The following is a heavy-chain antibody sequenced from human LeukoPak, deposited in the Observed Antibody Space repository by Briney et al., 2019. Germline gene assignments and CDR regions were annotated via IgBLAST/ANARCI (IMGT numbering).Heavy chain of an antibody. CDR1: GYTFTSYG. V-gene: IGHV1-18*01. Sequence: ASVKVSCKASGYTFTSYGISWVRQAPGQGLEWMGWISAYNGDTSYAQKLQGRVTMTTDTSTSTAYMELRSLRSDDTAVYYCASFVAAAGVSLFDYWGQGTLVTVSS. D-gene: IGHD6-13*01. CDR3: ASFVAAAGVSLFDY. J-gene: IGHJ4*02. CDR2: ISAYNGDT.